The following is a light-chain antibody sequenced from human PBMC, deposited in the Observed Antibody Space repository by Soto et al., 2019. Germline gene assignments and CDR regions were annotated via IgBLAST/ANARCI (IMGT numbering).Light chain of an antibody. CDR2: KIS. Sequence: DIVMTQTPLSSPVTIGQPASISCRPSLSLLHSDGNTYLSWLQQRPGQPLRLITYKISNRFSGGPSRFSWRWDWKEFTLKIRRVEAEDVGVYYCMQATQFPLTFGGGTKVDI. CDR3: MQATQFPLT. V-gene: IGKV2-24*01. CDR1: LSLLHSDGNTY. J-gene: IGKJ4*01.